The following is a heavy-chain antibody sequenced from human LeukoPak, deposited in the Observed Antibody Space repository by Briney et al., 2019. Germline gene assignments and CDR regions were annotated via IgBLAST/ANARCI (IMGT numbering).Heavy chain of an antibody. V-gene: IGHV3-15*01. J-gene: IGHJ4*02. CDR3: ARGPAGDYADY. D-gene: IGHD4-17*01. CDR1: GLSFSNAW. Sequence: GGSLRLSCAASGLSFSNAWMSWVRQAPGKGPEWVGRIKSKTDGGAADYAAPVKGRFTISRDNYKNTLYLQMNSLRAEDTAVYYCARGPAGDYADYWGQGTLVTVSS. CDR2: IKSKTDGGAA.